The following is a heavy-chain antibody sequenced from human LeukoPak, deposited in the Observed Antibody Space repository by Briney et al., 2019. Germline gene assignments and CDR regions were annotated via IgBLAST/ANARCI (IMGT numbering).Heavy chain of an antibody. CDR1: GGSFSGYY. CDR2: INHSGST. V-gene: IGHV4-34*01. J-gene: IGHJ5*02. Sequence: SETLSLTCAVYGGSFSGYYWSWIRQPPGKGLEWIGEINHSGSTNYNPSLKSRVTISVDTSKNQFSLKLSSVTAADTAVYYCGRYRGSGTDWFDPWGQGTLVTVSS. CDR3: GRYRGSGTDWFDP. D-gene: IGHD3-10*01.